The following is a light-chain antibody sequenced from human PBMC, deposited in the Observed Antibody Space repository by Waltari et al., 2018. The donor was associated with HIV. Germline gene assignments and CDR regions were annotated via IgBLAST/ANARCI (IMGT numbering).Light chain of an antibody. CDR2: CAS. CDR1: QTVLYSSNNKNY. Sequence: DIVMTQSPDSLAVSLGERATINCTLSQTVLYSSNNKNYLSWYQQKPGQPPKLLISCASTRESGVPDRCIGSGSGTDFTLTISSLQAEDAAIYYCQQFYSTPMYTFGQWTKLEIK. J-gene: IGKJ2*01. CDR3: QQFYSTPMYT. V-gene: IGKV4-1*01.